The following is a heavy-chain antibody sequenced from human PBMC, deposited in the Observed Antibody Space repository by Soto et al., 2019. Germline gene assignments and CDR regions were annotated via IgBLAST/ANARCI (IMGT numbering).Heavy chain of an antibody. CDR3: ARDPCTNGVCYPSYYYYYGMDV. CDR1: GGTFSSYA. D-gene: IGHD2-8*01. CDR2: IIPIFGTA. J-gene: IGHJ6*02. Sequence: ASVKVSCKASGGTFSSYAISWVRQAPGQGLEWMGGIIPIFGTANYAQKFQGRVTITADESTSTAYMELSSLRSEDTAVYYCARDPCTNGVCYPSYYYYYGMDVWGQGTTVTVSS. V-gene: IGHV1-69*13.